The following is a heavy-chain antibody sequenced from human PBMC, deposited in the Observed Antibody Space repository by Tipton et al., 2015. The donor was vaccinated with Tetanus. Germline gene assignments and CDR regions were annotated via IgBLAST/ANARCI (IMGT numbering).Heavy chain of an antibody. V-gene: IGHV4-59*05. D-gene: IGHD3-3*01. CDR3: ARIYDFWSGYYSDH. CDR2: VYNSGGT. J-gene: IGHJ4*02. Sequence: TLSLTCTVSGGSMSTYYWSWIRQPPGKGLEWIGSVYNSGGTYYNPSLKSRVTISVDTSKNQFSLKLSSVTAADTAVYYCARIYDFWSGYYSDHWGQGTLVTVSS. CDR1: GGSMSTYY.